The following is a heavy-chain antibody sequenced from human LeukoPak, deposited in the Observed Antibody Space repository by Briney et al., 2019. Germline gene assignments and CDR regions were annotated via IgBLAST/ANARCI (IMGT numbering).Heavy chain of an antibody. CDR3: AKEHTVLLWFGESNFDY. D-gene: IGHD3-10*01. CDR2: IGGSGNST. Sequence: GGSLRLSCVASGFTFSSYAMRWVRQAPGKGLERVSRIGGSGNSTYYADSVKGRFTISRDNSKNTLYLQMNSLRAEDAAVYYCAKEHTVLLWFGESNFDYWGQGTLVTVSS. V-gene: IGHV3-23*01. CDR1: GFTFSSYA. J-gene: IGHJ4*02.